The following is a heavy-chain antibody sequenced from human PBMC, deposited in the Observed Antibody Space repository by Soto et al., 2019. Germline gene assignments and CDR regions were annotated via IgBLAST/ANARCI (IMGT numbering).Heavy chain of an antibody. CDR2: IIPIRGIA. CDR1: GGTFSSYT. V-gene: IGHV1-69*02. CDR3: ARAPGNDPFDY. D-gene: IGHD2-8*01. Sequence: QVQLVQSGAEVKKPGSSVKVSCKASGGTFSSYTISWVRQAPGQGLEWMGRIIPIRGIANYAQKFQGRVTITADKATSTAYMELSSLRSEDTAVYYCARAPGNDPFDYWGQGTLVTVSS. J-gene: IGHJ4*02.